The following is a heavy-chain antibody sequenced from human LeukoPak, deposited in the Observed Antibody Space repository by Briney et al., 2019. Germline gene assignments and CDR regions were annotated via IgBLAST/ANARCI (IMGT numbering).Heavy chain of an antibody. D-gene: IGHD3-3*01. Sequence: GGSLRLSCAASGFTFSSYAMSWVRQAPGKGLEWDSAISGSGGSTYYADSVKGRFTISRDNSKSTLYLQMNSLRAEDTAVYYCASYDFWSGYPIDYWGQGTLVTVSS. CDR1: GFTFSSYA. CDR2: ISGSGGST. CDR3: ASYDFWSGYPIDY. J-gene: IGHJ4*02. V-gene: IGHV3-23*01.